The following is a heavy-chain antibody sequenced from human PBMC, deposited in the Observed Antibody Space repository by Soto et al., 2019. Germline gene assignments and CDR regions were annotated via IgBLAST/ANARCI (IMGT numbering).Heavy chain of an antibody. Sequence: GGSLRLSCTASGFTFGDYAMSWFRQAPGKGLEWVGFIRSKAYGGTTEYAASVKGRFTISRDDSKSIAYLQMNSLKTEDTAVYYCIRVNSVGKNLRGGFNPWAREPWSPSPQ. CDR2: IRSKAYGGTT. CDR3: IRVNSVGKNLRGGFNP. V-gene: IGHV3-49*03. J-gene: IGHJ5*02. D-gene: IGHD3-10*01. CDR1: GFTFGDYA.